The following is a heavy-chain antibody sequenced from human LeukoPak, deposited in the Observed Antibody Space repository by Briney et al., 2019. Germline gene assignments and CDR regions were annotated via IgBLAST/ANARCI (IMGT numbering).Heavy chain of an antibody. CDR3: ATMFMYYYDSSGYAHDY. CDR2: IRYDGSNK. J-gene: IGHJ4*02. CDR1: GFTFSSYG. D-gene: IGHD3-22*01. V-gene: IGHV3-30*02. Sequence: GGSLRLSCAASGFTFSSYGMHWVRQAPGKGLEWVAFIRYDGSNKYYADSVKGRFTISRDNSKNTLYLQMNSLRSDDTAVYYCATMFMYYYDSSGYAHDYWGQGTLVTVSS.